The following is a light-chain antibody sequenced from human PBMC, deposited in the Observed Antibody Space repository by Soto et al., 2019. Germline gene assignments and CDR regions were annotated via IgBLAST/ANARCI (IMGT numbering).Light chain of an antibody. CDR3: QQFSSYPLT. V-gene: IGKV3-20*01. CDR1: QRISASY. CDR2: GAS. J-gene: IGKJ4*01. Sequence: EIVLTQSPGTLSLSPGERATVSCRASQRISASYIAWYQQKPGQAPRLLIYGASSRATGIPDRFSGSGSGTDFTLTISRLEPEDFAVYYCQQFSSYPLTCGGGTKVDIK.